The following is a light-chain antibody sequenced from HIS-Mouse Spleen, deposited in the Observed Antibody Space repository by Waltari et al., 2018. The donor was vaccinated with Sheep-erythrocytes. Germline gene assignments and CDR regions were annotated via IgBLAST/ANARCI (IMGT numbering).Light chain of an antibody. CDR1: SSDVGGYNY. Sequence: QSALTQPRSVSGSPGQSVTISCTGTSSDVGGYNYVSWYQQHPGKAPKLMIYDFSKRPSEVPDSFAGSKSGNTASLTISGLQAEDEADYYCCSYAGSYNNVFATGTKVTGL. CDR2: DFS. V-gene: IGLV2-11*01. CDR3: CSYAGSYNNV. J-gene: IGLJ1*01.